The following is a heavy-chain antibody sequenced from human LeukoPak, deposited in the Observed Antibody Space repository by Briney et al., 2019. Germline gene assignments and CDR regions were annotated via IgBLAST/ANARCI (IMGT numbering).Heavy chain of an antibody. Sequence: GGSLRLSCAASGLTFSSYSMNWVRQAPGKGLEWVSSISSSSSYIYYADSVKGRFTISRDNAKNSLYLQMNSLRAEDTAVYYCARERESIVVVPAAPQDYWGQGTLVTVSS. V-gene: IGHV3-21*01. D-gene: IGHD2-2*01. CDR1: GLTFSSYS. J-gene: IGHJ4*02. CDR3: ARERESIVVVPAAPQDY. CDR2: ISSSSSYI.